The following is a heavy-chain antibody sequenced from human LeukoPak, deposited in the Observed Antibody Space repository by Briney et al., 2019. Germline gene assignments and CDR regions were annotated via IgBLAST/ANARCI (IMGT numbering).Heavy chain of an antibody. CDR1: GVSISSSNSY. CDR2: IYYSGNT. CDR3: ARQTGSGLFILP. V-gene: IGHV4-39*01. D-gene: IGHD3/OR15-3a*01. Sequence: RASETLSHTCTVSGVSISSSNSYWGWIRQPPGKGLEWIGSIYYSGNTYYNASLKSQVSISIDTSKNQFSLRLTSVTAADTAVYYCARQTGSGLFILPGGQGTLVTVSS. J-gene: IGHJ4*02.